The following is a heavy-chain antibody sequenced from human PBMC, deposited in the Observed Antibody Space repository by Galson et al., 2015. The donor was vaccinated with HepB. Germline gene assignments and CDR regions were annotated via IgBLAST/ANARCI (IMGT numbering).Heavy chain of an antibody. CDR1: GGSISSSSYS. V-gene: IGHV4-39*01. J-gene: IGHJ4*02. CDR3: ARHLRGYCSSPSCHSDY. Sequence: ETLSLTCTVSGGSISSSSYSWGWIRQPPGKGLEWIGSIYYSGSTYYNPSLKSRVTMSVDTSKNQFSLKLSSVTAADMAVYYCARHLRGYCSSPSCHSDYWGQGTLVTVSS. D-gene: IGHD2-2*01. CDR2: IYYSGST.